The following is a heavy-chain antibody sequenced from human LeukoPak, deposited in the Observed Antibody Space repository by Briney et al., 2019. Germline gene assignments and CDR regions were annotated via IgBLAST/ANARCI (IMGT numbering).Heavy chain of an antibody. Sequence: KPSETLSLTCAVYGGSFSGYYWSWIRQPPGKGLEWIGEINHSGSTNYNPSLKSRVTISVDTSKNQFSLKLSSVTVADTAVYYCARRRGGYSYGYEYFQHWGQGTLVTVSS. V-gene: IGHV4-34*01. CDR2: INHSGST. CDR1: GGSFSGYY. CDR3: ARRRGGYSYGYEYFQH. J-gene: IGHJ1*01. D-gene: IGHD5-18*01.